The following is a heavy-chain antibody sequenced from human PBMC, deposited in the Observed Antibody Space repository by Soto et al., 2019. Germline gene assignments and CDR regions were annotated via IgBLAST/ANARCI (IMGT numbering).Heavy chain of an antibody. CDR3: ARRYSSSWSGFDP. D-gene: IGHD6-13*01. V-gene: IGHV3-7*01. CDR1: GVTFSSYW. J-gene: IGHJ5*02. Sequence: GGSLRLSCAASGVTFSSYWMSWVRQAPGKGLEWVANIKQDGGEKYYVDSVKGRFTISRDNAKNSLYLQMNSLRVEDTALYYFARRYSSSWSGFDPWGQGTLVTVSS. CDR2: IKQDGGEK.